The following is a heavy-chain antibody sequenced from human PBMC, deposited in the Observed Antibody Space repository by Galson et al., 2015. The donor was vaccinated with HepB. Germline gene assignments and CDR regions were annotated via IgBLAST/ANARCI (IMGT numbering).Heavy chain of an antibody. D-gene: IGHD3-16*02. Sequence: SETLSLTCTVSGGSISNYHWSWIRQPPGKGLEWIGYIYYSGSTKYNPSLESRVTLSLDTSKNQISLRLNSVTAADTAVYYCVRGVTVIPDDWGQGTLVTVSS. CDR1: GGSISNYH. CDR2: IYYSGST. V-gene: IGHV4-59*01. J-gene: IGHJ4*02. CDR3: VRGVTVIPDD.